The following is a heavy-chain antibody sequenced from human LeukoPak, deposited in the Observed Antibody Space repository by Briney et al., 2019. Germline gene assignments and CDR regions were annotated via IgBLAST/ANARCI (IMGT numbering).Heavy chain of an antibody. CDR3: ARSSGLISRYDFWSDYYDYYYYMDV. CDR1: GYTFTGYY. D-gene: IGHD3-3*01. CDR2: ISAYNGKT. J-gene: IGHJ6*03. V-gene: IGHV1-18*04. Sequence: ASVKVSCKASGYTFTGYYIHWVRQAPGQGLEWMGWISAYNGKTNYTQKFQGRLTMTTDTSTSTAYMELRSLRSDDTAVYYCARSSGLISRYDFWSDYYDYYYYMDVWGKGTTVTVSS.